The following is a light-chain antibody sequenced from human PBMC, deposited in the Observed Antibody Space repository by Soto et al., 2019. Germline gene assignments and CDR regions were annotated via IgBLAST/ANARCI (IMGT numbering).Light chain of an antibody. Sequence: DIQMTQSPSTPSASVGDRVTITCRASQSINIWLAWYQQKPGKAPNLLIYKASSLESGVPSRFSGSGSGTEFTLTINSLQPDDFATYYCQQYNSYSGTFGQGTKVEIK. V-gene: IGKV1-5*03. CDR1: QSINIW. J-gene: IGKJ1*01. CDR3: QQYNSYSGT. CDR2: KAS.